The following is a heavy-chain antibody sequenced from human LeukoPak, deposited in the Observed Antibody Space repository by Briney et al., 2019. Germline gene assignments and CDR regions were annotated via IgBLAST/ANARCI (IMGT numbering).Heavy chain of an antibody. V-gene: IGHV1-8*01. J-gene: IGHJ4*02. CDR3: ARIRQVRWGSRRDGIEF. D-gene: IGHD3-16*01. CDR1: GYTFPSYD. CDR2: MNPNSGNT. Sequence: GASVKVSCKASGYTFPSYDINWVRQATGQGLEWMGWMNPNSGNTGYAQRFQGRVTMTRNTSISTAYMELSSLRSDDTAVYYCARIRQVRWGSRRDGIEFWGQGTLVIVSS.